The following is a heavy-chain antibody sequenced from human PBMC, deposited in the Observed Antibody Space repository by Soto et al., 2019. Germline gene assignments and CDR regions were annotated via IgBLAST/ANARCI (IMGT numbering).Heavy chain of an antibody. J-gene: IGHJ6*03. Sequence: GESLKISCKGSGYSFTSYWIGWVRQMPGKGLEWMGIIYPGDSDTRYSPSFQGQVTISADKSISTAYLQWSSLKASDTAMYYCARLFAAARPSGFNHYMDVWGKGTTVTVSS. V-gene: IGHV5-51*01. CDR3: ARLFAAARPSGFNHYMDV. CDR1: GYSFTSYW. CDR2: IYPGDSDT. D-gene: IGHD6-6*01.